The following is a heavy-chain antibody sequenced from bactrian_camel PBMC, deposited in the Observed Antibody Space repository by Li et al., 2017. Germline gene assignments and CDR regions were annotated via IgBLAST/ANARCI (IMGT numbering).Heavy chain of an antibody. CDR1: GYTYYRNC. V-gene: IGHV3S53*01. CDR3: AAEYTDFGGWWSVHPRATDY. CDR2: INSHSRT. Sequence: QVQLVESGGGSVQAGGSLRLSCAASGYTYYRNCMAWFRQAPGKEREGVATINSHSRTTYADSVKGRFAISLDNAQNTLYLQMNSLKPEDTAMYYCAAEYTDFGGWWSVHPRATDYWGQGTQVTVS. J-gene: IGHJ4*01. D-gene: IGHD4*01.